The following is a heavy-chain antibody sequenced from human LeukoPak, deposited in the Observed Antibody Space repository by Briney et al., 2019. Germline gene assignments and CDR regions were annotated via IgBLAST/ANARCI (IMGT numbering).Heavy chain of an antibody. Sequence: SETLSLTCTVSGGSISSSSYYWGWIRQPPGKGLEWIGSIYYSGSTYYNPSLKSRVTISVDTSKNQFSLKLSSVTAADTAVYYCARVSVTVVGDYWGQGTLVTVSS. CDR3: ARVSVTVVGDY. J-gene: IGHJ4*02. CDR1: GGSISSSSYY. D-gene: IGHD2-15*01. CDR2: IYYSGST. V-gene: IGHV4-39*01.